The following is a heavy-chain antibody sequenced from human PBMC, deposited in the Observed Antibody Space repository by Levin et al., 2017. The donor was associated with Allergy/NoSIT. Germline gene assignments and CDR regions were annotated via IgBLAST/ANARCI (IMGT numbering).Heavy chain of an antibody. CDR2: IYPRDSDT. V-gene: IGHV5-51*01. CDR3: ARLIMGGSFSWHADS. CDR1: GDSFTRYW. D-gene: IGHD1-26*01. Sequence: GASVKVSCKGSGDSFTRYWIGWVRQTPGEGLEWMGIIYPRDSDTRYSPSLEGQVTISADKSISAAYLQWSSLKASDTAMYFCARLIMGGSFSWHADSWGQGTQVTVSS. J-gene: IGHJ4*02.